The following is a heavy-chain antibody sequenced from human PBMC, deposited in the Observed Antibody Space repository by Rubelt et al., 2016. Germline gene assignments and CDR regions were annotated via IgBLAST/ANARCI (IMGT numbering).Heavy chain of an antibody. Sequence: VQLVESGGGLVQPGGSLRLSCAASGFTFSNYWMHWVRQAPGKGLEWMAIISYDRNDKYYADSVKGRFTISRDNSKNRRYLQMNSLGAEDTAVYYCARCSRQLVLDGFDYWGQGTLVTVSS. J-gene: IGHJ4*02. D-gene: IGHD6-13*01. CDR2: ISYDRNDK. CDR1: GFTFSNYW. V-gene: IGHV3-30*03. CDR3: ARCSRQLVLDGFDY.